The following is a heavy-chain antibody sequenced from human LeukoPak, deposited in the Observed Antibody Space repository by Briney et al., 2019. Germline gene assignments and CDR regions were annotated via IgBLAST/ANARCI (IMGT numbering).Heavy chain of an antibody. CDR1: GFTFSSYS. CDR2: ISSSSSYI. V-gene: IGHV3-21*01. CDR3: ATSPGSSGWPDY. D-gene: IGHD6-19*01. J-gene: IGHJ4*02. Sequence: PGGSLRLSCAASGFTFSSYSMNWVRQAPGKGLEWVSSISSSSSYIYYADSVKGRFTISRDNAKNSLYLQMNSLRAEDTAVYYCATSPGSSGWPDYWAREPWSPSPQ.